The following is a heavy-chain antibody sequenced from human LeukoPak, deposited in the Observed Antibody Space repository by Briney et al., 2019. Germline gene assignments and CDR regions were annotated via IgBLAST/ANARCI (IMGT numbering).Heavy chain of an antibody. CDR3: ARKQRGYSGYDAEGSFDY. V-gene: IGHV4-59*01. Sequence: PSETLSLTCTVSGGSISSYYWSWIRQPPGKGLEWIGYIYYSGSTNYNPSLKSRVTISVDTSKNQFSLKLSSVTAADTAVYYCARKQRGYSGYDAEGSFDYWGQGTLVTVSS. CDR2: IYYSGST. D-gene: IGHD5-12*01. CDR1: GGSISSYY. J-gene: IGHJ4*02.